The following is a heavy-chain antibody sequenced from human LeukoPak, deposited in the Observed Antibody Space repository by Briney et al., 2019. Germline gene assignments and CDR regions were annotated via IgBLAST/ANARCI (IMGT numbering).Heavy chain of an antibody. V-gene: IGHV4-59*01. D-gene: IGHD3-10*01. CDR3: ARPLVRGVNSYYFYMDV. Sequence: SESLSLTCTVSGGSISTYWSWIRQPPGQGLEWIGHIYYSGSTNYSPSLKSRVTMSVDTSKNQFSLRLSSVTAADTAVYYCARPLVRGVNSYYFYMDVWGKGATVTISS. CDR1: GGSISTY. CDR2: IYYSGST. J-gene: IGHJ6*03.